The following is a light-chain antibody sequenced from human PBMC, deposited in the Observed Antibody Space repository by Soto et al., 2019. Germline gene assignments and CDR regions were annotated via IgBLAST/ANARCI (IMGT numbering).Light chain of an antibody. V-gene: IGLV2-23*01. Sequence: QSVLTQPASVSGSPGQSITISCTGTSSDVGSYNLVSWYQQHPGEAPKLMIYEGSKRPSGVSNRFSGSKSGNTASLTISGLQAEDEADYYCCSYAGSSTYVFGTGTKV. CDR2: EGS. CDR3: CSYAGSSTYV. CDR1: SSDVGSYNL. J-gene: IGLJ1*01.